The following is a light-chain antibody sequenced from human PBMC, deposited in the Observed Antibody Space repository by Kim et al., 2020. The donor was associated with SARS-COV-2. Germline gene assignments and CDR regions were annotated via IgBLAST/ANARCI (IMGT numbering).Light chain of an antibody. CDR3: ASWDDRLYALV. Sequence: GQRVTMSCSGSNTNIGSSYVHWYQHVPGTAAKHVVFYNNQRPSGLPDRFSGSKTDTSASLAISGLQPEDEATYYCASWDDRLYALVFGGGTQLTVL. V-gene: IGLV1-44*01. CDR1: NTNIGSSY. J-gene: IGLJ2*01. CDR2: YNN.